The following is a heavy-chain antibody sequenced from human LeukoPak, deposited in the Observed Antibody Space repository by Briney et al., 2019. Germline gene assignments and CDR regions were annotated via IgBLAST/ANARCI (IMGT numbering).Heavy chain of an antibody. J-gene: IGHJ4*02. CDR2: IYYSGST. D-gene: IGHD5-18*01. CDR1: GGSISSYY. Sequence: PSETLSLTCTVSGGSISSYYWSWIRQPPGKGLEWIGYIYYSGSTNYNPSLKSRVTISVDTSKNQFSLKLSSVTAADTAVYYCARRLPPSYGYYFDYWGQGTLVTVSS. CDR3: ARRLPPSYGYYFDY. V-gene: IGHV4-59*01.